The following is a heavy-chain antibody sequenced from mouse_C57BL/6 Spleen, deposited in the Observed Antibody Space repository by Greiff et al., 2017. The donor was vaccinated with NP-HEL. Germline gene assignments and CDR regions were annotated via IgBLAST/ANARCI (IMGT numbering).Heavy chain of an antibody. J-gene: IGHJ2*01. CDR3: TTLITTVVSPFDY. CDR2: IDPENGDT. CDR1: GFNIKDDY. Sequence: EVQLQQSGAELVRPGASVKLSCTASGFNIKDDYMHWVQQRPEQGLEWIGWIDPENGDTEYASKFQGKATITADTSSNTAYLQLSSLTSEDTAVYYCTTLITTVVSPFDYWGQGTTLTVSS. V-gene: IGHV14-4*01. D-gene: IGHD1-1*01.